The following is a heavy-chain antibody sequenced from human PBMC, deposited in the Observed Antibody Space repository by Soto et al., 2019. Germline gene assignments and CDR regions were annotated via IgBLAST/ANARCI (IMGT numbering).Heavy chain of an antibody. V-gene: IGHV1-8*02. CDR3: ARGVSYCSSTSCYAFMDYYYMDV. CDR1: GYTFTSYG. D-gene: IGHD2-2*01. CDR2: MNPNSGNT. Sequence: ASVKVSCKASGYTFTSYGISWVRQAPGQGLEWMGWMNPNSGNTGYAQKFQGRVTMTRNTSISTAYMELSSLRSEDTAVYYCARGVSYCSSTSCYAFMDYYYMDVWGKGTTVTVSS. J-gene: IGHJ6*03.